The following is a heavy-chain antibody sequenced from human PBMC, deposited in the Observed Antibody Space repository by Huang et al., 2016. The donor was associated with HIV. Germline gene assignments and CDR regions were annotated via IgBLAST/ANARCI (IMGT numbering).Heavy chain of an antibody. J-gene: IGHJ4*02. V-gene: IGHV4-59*11. CDR2: IDYRGST. CDR3: ARDHHDFWRGYRRMYFFDH. CDR1: GGSISTHY. D-gene: IGHD3-3*01. Sequence: QVQLQESGPGLVKPSETLSLTCTVSGGSISTHYWSWIRQPPGKGLEWIGSIDYRGSTNYIPSLKSRVTILLDTSKNQFSLRVNSVTAADTAMYYCARDHHDFWRGYRRMYFFDHWGQGTLVTVSS.